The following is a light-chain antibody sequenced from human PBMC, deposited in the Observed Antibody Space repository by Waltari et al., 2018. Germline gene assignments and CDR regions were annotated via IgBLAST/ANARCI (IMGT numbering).Light chain of an antibody. CDR3: QQYGTSPVT. CDR1: QSLNRKF. Sequence: EIVLTQSPGTLSLSPGETTTLSCRASQSLNRKFLAWYQQRPGQTPTLLIYGASTRAIGTPDRFRGSGSGIDFTLTISRLQPDDFAVYYCQQYGTSPVTFGGGTKVEIK. J-gene: IGKJ4*01. CDR2: GAS. V-gene: IGKV3-20*01.